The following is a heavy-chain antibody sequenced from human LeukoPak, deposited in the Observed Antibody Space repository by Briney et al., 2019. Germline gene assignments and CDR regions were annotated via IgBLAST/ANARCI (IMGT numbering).Heavy chain of an antibody. V-gene: IGHV4-59*11. CDR3: ARDTFWDFWSGARRYYYYYMDV. J-gene: IGHJ6*03. CDR1: GGSISSHY. D-gene: IGHD3-3*01. CDR2: IYYSGST. Sequence: SETLSLTCTVSGGSISSHYWSWIRQPPGKGLEWIGYIYYSGSTNYDPSLKSRVTISVDTSKNQFSLKLSSVTAADTAVYYCARDTFWDFWSGARRYYYYYMDVWGKGTTVTVSS.